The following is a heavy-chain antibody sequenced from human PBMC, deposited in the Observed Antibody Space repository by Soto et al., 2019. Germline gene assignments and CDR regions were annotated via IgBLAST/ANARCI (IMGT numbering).Heavy chain of an antibody. D-gene: IGHD2-2*02. CDR2: IYPGDSDT. V-gene: IGHV5-51*01. CDR1: GYSFTSYW. J-gene: IGHJ6*02. CDR3: ARHGGYCSSTSCYIRGYYYYYGMDV. Sequence: PGASLKISCKGSGYSFTSYWIGWVRQMPGKGLEWMGIIYPGDSDTRYSPSFQGQVTISADKSISTAYLQWSSLKASDTAMYYCARHGGYCSSTSCYIRGYYYYYGMDVWGQGTTVTVSS.